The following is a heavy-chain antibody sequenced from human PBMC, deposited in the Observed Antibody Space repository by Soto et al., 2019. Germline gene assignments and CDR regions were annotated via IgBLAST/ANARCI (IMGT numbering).Heavy chain of an antibody. D-gene: IGHD2-15*01. CDR2: ISSGGNT. CDR1: GFGFSRNA. V-gene: IGHV3-23*01. J-gene: IGHJ6*02. CDR3: AKLGYCTGGTCYLDYYYGVDV. Sequence: QLLESGGGLVQPGGSLRLSCEASGFGFSRNAMSWVRQAPGKGLEWVSSISSGGNTYYADSVKGRFTISRDNSKNTQSLQMTSLGAEDTAVYYCAKLGYCTGGTCYLDYYYGVDVWGQGTTVTVS.